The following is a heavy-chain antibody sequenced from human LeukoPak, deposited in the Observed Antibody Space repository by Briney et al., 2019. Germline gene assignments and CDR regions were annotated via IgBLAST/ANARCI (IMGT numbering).Heavy chain of an antibody. CDR1: GYTLTGYY. CDR3: ARGLEYSSSSGLGGGY. J-gene: IGHJ4*02. Sequence: ASVKVSCKASGYTLTGYYMHWVRQAPGQGLAWMGWINPNSGGTNYAQKFQGRVTMTRDTSISTAYMELSRLRSDDTAVYYCARGLEYSSSSGLGGGYWGQGTLVTVSS. CDR2: INPNSGGT. V-gene: IGHV1-2*02. D-gene: IGHD6-6*01.